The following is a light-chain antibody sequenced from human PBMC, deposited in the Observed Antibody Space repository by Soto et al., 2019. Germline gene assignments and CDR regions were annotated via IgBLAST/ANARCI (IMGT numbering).Light chain of an antibody. J-gene: IGLJ2*01. V-gene: IGLV2-14*01. CDR2: EVS. CDR1: GSDVGGYNY. Sequence: QSALTQPASVSGSPGQSITISCTGTGSDVGGYNYVSWYQHHPGKAPKLMIYEVSNRPSGVSNRFSGSKSGNTASLTISGLQTEGEAYYYCTSYTSSSTLEGVFGGGTKLTVL. CDR3: TSYTSSSTLEGV.